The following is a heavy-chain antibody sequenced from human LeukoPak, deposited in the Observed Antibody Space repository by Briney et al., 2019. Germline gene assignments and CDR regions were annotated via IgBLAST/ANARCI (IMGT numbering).Heavy chain of an antibody. CDR1: GGSFSGYY. J-gene: IGHJ4*02. CDR3: ASRREYCSSTSCKHGKSIDY. D-gene: IGHD2-2*01. V-gene: IGHV4-34*01. Sequence: PSETLSLTCAVYGGSFSGYYWSWIRQPPGKGLEWIGEINHSGSTNYNPSLKSRVTISVDTSKNQFSLKLSSVTAADTAVYYCASRREYCSSTSCKHGKSIDYWGQGTLVTVSS. CDR2: INHSGST.